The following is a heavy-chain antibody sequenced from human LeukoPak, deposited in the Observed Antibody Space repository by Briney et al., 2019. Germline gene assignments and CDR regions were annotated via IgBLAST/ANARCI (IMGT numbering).Heavy chain of an antibody. CDR1: GFTFSSYE. Sequence: PGGSLRLSCAASGFTFSSYEMNWVRQALGKGLEWVSYISSSGSTIYYADSVKGRFTISRDNAKSSLYLQMNSLRAEDTAVYYCAELGITMIGGVWGKGTTVTISS. J-gene: IGHJ6*04. D-gene: IGHD3-10*02. CDR2: ISSSGSTI. CDR3: AELGITMIGGV. V-gene: IGHV3-48*03.